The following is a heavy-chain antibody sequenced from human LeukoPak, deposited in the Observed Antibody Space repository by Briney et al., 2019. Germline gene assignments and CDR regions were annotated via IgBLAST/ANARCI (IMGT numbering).Heavy chain of an antibody. CDR2: TYYRSKWYI. V-gene: IGHV6-1*01. D-gene: IGHD6-13*01. CDR3: ARGSKGSSPYWYFDL. J-gene: IGHJ2*01. Sequence: SQTLSLTCAISGDSVSSNSATWNWIRQSPSRGLGWLGRTYYRSKWYIDHAVSVKSRITINPDTSKNQVSLQLNSVTPGDTAVYYCARGSKGSSPYWYFDLWGRGTLVTVSS. CDR1: GDSVSSNSAT.